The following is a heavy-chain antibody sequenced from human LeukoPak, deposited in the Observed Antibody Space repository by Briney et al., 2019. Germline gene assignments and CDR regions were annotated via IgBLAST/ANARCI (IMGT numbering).Heavy chain of an antibody. Sequence: ASVKVSCKASGYTFTSYGITWVRQAPGQGLEWMGWITPFNGNTNYAQKVQDRVTMTTDTSTSTADMELRSLRSDDTALYYCVRLCGDYGYYFDFWGQGTLVTVSS. J-gene: IGHJ4*02. CDR3: VRLCGDYGYYFDF. CDR1: GYTFTSYG. D-gene: IGHD4-17*01. CDR2: ITPFNGNT. V-gene: IGHV1-18*01.